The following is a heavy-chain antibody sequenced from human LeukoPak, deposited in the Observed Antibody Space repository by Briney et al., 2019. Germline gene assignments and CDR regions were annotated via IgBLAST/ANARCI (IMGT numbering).Heavy chain of an antibody. Sequence: PGGCLRLSCAASGCTFSYYYMSWLRQAPGRGLEWVSYISTTGSNIYYADSVMGRVTISRDNTKNSLYLQMSSLRAEDTAVYYCVRGPSDSSLPGYWGQGTLVTVSS. CDR1: GCTFSYYY. D-gene: IGHD3-22*01. CDR2: ISTTGSNI. V-gene: IGHV3-11*01. CDR3: VRGPSDSSLPGY. J-gene: IGHJ4*02.